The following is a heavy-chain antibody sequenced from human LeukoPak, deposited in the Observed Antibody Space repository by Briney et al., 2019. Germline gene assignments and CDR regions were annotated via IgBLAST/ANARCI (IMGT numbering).Heavy chain of an antibody. CDR3: AKDLVGTTTQLRRYYYYYMDV. Sequence: PSETLSLTCTVSGGSISSSSYYWGWIRQAPGKGLEWVSAISGSGGSTYYADSVKGRFTISRDNSKNTLYLQMNSLRAEDTAVYYCAKDLVGTTTQLRRYYYYYMDVWGKGTTVTISS. J-gene: IGHJ6*03. CDR2: ISGSGGST. D-gene: IGHD1-1*01. V-gene: IGHV3-23*01. CDR1: GGSISSSSYY.